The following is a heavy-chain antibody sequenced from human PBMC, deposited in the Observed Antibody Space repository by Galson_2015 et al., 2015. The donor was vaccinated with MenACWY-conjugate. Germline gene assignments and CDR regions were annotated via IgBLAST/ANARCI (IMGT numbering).Heavy chain of an antibody. CDR2: IIPMV. Sequence: SVKVSCKASGGTFSNYAISWVRQAPGQGLEWMGRIIPMVGRVTITADTSTKTAYMDLSSLRSDDTAVYYCARAGTYFNLWSGYCDYWGQGTLVTVSS. J-gene: IGHJ4*02. CDR1: GGTFSNYA. D-gene: IGHD3-3*01. CDR3: ARAGTYFNLWSGYCDY. V-gene: IGHV1-69*04.